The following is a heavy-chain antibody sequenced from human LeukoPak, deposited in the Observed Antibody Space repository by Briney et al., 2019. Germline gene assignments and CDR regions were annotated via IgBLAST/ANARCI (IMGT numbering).Heavy chain of an antibody. D-gene: IGHD5-12*01. CDR2: IYYSGST. Sequence: SETLSLTCTVSGGSISSSTSYWGWLRQPPGKGLEWIGNIYYSGSTNYSPSLKSRVTISVDTSKNQFSLKLSSVTAADTAVYYCARDHDSGYYCGYWGQGTLVSVSS. CDR1: GGSISSSTSY. V-gene: IGHV4-39*07. J-gene: IGHJ4*02. CDR3: ARDHDSGYYCGY.